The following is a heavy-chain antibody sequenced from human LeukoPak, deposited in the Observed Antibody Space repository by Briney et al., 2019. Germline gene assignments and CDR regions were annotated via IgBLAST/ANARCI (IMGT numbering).Heavy chain of an antibody. J-gene: IGHJ4*02. D-gene: IGHD3-3*01. CDR3: ARGPSSFGVVMGYFDY. CDR2: IYYSGST. CDR1: GGSISSSSSY. Sequence: SETLSLTCTVSGGSISSSSSYLGWIRQAPGKGLECIVSIYYSGSTHYNPSLKSRVTISVDTSKNQFSLKLSSVTAADTAVYYCARGPSSFGVVMGYFDYWGQGTLVTVSS. V-gene: IGHV4-39*07.